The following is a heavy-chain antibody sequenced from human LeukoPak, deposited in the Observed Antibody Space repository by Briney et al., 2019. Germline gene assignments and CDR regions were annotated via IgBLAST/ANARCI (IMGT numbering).Heavy chain of an antibody. CDR2: IYYSGST. D-gene: IGHD1-26*01. Sequence: SETLSLTCTVSGGSISGNHWSWVRRPPGKGLEWIGYIYYSGSTNYNPSLKSRVTISVDASKNQFSLKLRSVTAADTAVYYCARDQRTVGYYGMDVWGRGTTVTVSS. CDR3: ARDQRTVGYYGMDV. CDR1: GGSISGNH. V-gene: IGHV4-59*01. J-gene: IGHJ6*02.